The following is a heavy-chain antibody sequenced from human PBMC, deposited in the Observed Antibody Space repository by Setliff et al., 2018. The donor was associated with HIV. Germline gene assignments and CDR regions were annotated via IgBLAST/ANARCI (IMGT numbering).Heavy chain of an antibody. D-gene: IGHD1-1*01. J-gene: IGHJ3*02. CDR3: ARSRSTRDAFDT. V-gene: IGHV3-30*01. CDR1: EFIFSRYA. CDR2: ISSDGSDK. Sequence: GGSLRLSCAASEFIFSRYAIYWVRQAPGKGLEWVAVISSDGSDKYYADSVKGRFTISRDNSKNTLYLQMNSLRAEDTAVYYCARSRSTRDAFDTWGQGTMVTVSS.